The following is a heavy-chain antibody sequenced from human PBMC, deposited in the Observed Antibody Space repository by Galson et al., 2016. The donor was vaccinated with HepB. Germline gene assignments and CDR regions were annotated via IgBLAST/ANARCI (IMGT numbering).Heavy chain of an antibody. CDR3: ARGDIVSTPGRFFDY. V-gene: IGHV3-33*01. J-gene: IGHJ4*02. CDR1: GFTFSDYA. CDR2: TWPDGSQK. D-gene: IGHD5/OR15-5a*01. Sequence: SLRLSCAASGFTFSDYAMHWVRQAPGKGLEWVSLTWPDGSQKYYADSVKGRFTISRDNSKNTVSLGINSLRAEDTAIYYCARGDIVSTPGRFFDYWGQGTLVTVSS.